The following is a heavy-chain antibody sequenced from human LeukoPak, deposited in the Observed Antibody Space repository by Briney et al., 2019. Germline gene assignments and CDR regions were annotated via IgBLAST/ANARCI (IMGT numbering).Heavy chain of an antibody. CDR3: ASYDSSGYVDY. J-gene: IGHJ4*02. CDR1: GFTFSSYA. Sequence: GGSLRPSCAASGFTFSSYAMHWVRQAPGKGLEWVAVISYDGSNKYYADSVKGRFTISRDNSKNTLYLQMNSLRAEDTAVYYCASYDSSGYVDYWGQGTLVTVSS. D-gene: IGHD3-22*01. CDR2: ISYDGSNK. V-gene: IGHV3-30*04.